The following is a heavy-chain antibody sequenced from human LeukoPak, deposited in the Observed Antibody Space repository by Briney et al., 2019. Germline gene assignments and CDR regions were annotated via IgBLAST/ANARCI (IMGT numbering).Heavy chain of an antibody. CDR3: AKDRDLAS. CDR2: VRSDGSSQ. CDR1: GYSFSSYG. J-gene: IGHJ5*02. Sequence: PGRSLRLSCAASGYSFSSYGMQWVRQAPGKGLEWVAFVRSDGSSQSYADSVKGRFTISRDNSKNTLYLQMSSLRPEDTAIYYCAKDRDLASWGQGTLVTVSS. V-gene: IGHV3-30*02.